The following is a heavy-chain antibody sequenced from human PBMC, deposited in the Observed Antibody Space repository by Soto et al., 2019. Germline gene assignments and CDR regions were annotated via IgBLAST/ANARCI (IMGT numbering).Heavy chain of an antibody. V-gene: IGHV4-59*08. CDR1: GGTISSYE. J-gene: IGHJ6*03. CDR2: IYETGST. Sequence: SETVSLTSSVSGGTISSYEWAWSRQPPGKGLEWIGYIYETGSTNYNPSLKSRVTISGDMSKRQFSLKLSSVTAADTAVFYCATCGTMSTFYYDYIDVWGKGTTVTVCS. D-gene: IGHD2-15*01. CDR3: ATCGTMSTFYYDYIDV.